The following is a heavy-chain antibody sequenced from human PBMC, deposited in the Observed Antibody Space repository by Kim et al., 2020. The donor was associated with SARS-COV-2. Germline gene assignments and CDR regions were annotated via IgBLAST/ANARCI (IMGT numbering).Heavy chain of an antibody. J-gene: IGHJ5*02. V-gene: IGHV1-2*02. CDR3: ARIRLSDQWLVGWFDP. CDR2: INPNSGGT. Sequence: ASVKVSCKASGHTFTGNYMHWVRQAPGQGLEWMGWINPNSGGTNYAQKFQDRVTMTSDTSISTAYMELSRLRSDDTAVYYCARIRLSDQWLVGWFDPWGQGTLVTVSS. CDR1: GHTFTGNY. D-gene: IGHD6-19*01.